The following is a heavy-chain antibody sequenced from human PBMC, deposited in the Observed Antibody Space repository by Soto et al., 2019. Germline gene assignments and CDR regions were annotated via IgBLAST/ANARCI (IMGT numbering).Heavy chain of an antibody. V-gene: IGHV3-33*01. CDR3: AREQPVGSYDFWSGYKTQHDYYYYGMDV. CDR2: IWYDGSNK. D-gene: IGHD3-3*01. J-gene: IGHJ6*02. Sequence: QVQLVESGGGVVQPGRSLRLSCAASGFTFSSYGMHWVRQAPGKGLEWVAVIWYDGSNKYYADSVKGRFTISRDNSKNTLYLQMNSLRAEDTAVYYCAREQPVGSYDFWSGYKTQHDYYYYGMDVWGQGTTVTVSS. CDR1: GFTFSSYG.